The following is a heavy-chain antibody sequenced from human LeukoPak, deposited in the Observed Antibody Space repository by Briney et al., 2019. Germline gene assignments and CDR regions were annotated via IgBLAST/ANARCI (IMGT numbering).Heavy chain of an antibody. CDR2: ISYDGSNK. CDR1: GFTFSSYG. V-gene: IGHV3-30*03. Sequence: RTGGSLRLSCAASGFTFSSYGMHWVRQAPGKGLEWVAVISYDGSNKYYADSVKGRFTISRDNAKNSLYLQMNSLRAEDTAVYYCARVPTVEYYYDSSGPDYWGQGTLVTVSS. D-gene: IGHD3-22*01. J-gene: IGHJ4*02. CDR3: ARVPTVEYYYDSSGPDY.